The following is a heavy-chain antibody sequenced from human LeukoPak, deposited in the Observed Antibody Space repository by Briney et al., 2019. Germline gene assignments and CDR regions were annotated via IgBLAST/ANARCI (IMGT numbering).Heavy chain of an antibody. CDR1: GFTFSFYS. D-gene: IGHD6-19*01. CDR3: VLRGAVAAADF. J-gene: IGHJ4*02. CDR2: ISSSGSPI. V-gene: IGHV3-48*04. Sequence: GGSLRLSCAASGFTFSFYSINWVRQAPGKGLEWVSYISSSGSPIYYADSVKGRFTISRDNAKNSLYLQMNSLRAEDTAIYYCVLRGAVAAADFWGQGTLVTVSS.